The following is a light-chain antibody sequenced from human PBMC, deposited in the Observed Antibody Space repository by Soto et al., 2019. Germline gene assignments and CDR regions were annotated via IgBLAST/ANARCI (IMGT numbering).Light chain of an antibody. CDR1: QSVSNNY. CDR3: QPYGYSRIT. Sequence: EIVLTQSPGTPSLSPAERANLSGRTSQSVSNNYLAWYQQKPGQALRLFIYAASSRATGSPDRFSGGGSGTDFTLTISRMEHEDCAVYFCQPYGYSRITFGKGNRL. V-gene: IGKV3-20*01. CDR2: AAS. J-gene: IGKJ5*01.